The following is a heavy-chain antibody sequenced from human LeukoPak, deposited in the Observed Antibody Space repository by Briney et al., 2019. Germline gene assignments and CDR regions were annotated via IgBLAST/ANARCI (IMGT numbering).Heavy chain of an antibody. Sequence: PSETLSLTCTVSGGSISSYYWSWIRQPPGMGLEWIGFVYYSGTTNYSPSLKSRVTMSVDTSNNRFSLKLSSVTAADTALYYCARGGWAALDYWGQGTLVTVSS. V-gene: IGHV4-59*01. CDR3: ARGGWAALDY. CDR2: VYYSGTT. J-gene: IGHJ4*02. D-gene: IGHD2-15*01. CDR1: GGSISSYY.